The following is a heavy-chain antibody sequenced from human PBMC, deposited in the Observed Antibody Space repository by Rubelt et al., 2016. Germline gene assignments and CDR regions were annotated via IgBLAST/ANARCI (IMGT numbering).Heavy chain of an antibody. CDR1: GFTFSSYA. D-gene: IGHD3-9*01. CDR3: AKDQSPLRYFDWLSTEERGNGMDV. CDR2: ISASGIIT. Sequence: PGGSLRLSCAASGFTFSSYAMSWVRQAPGKGLEWVSAISASGIITYYADSVKGRFTISRDNSKNTLYLQMNSLRADDTAVYYCAKDQSPLRYFDWLSTEERGNGMDVWGQGTTVTVSS. V-gene: IGHV3-23*01. J-gene: IGHJ6*02.